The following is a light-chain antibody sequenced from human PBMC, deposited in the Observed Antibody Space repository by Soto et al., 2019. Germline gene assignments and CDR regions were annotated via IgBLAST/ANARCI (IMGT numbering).Light chain of an antibody. CDR2: AAS. Sequence: DIQLTQSPSSLSASVGDRVTITCRASQTTNNYLNWYQLKPGKAPKLLIYAASDLQAEVPSRFSGSGSGTDFTLAISSLQPEDFATYYCQQANSFRITFGQGTRLEI. CDR1: QTTNNY. CDR3: QQANSFRIT. J-gene: IGKJ5*01. V-gene: IGKV1-39*01.